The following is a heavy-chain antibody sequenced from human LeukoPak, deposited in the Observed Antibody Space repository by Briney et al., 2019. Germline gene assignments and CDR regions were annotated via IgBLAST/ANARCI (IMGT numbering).Heavy chain of an antibody. V-gene: IGHV3-23*01. D-gene: IGHD6-13*01. CDR2: FSGSGDNT. CDR1: GFTVSSNY. J-gene: IGHJ3*02. CDR3: ARGAPAGPFDAFDI. Sequence: SGGSLRLSCAASGFTVSSNYMSWVRQAPGKGLEWVSGFSGSGDNTYYAEYVKGRFTISRDNSKNTLYLQMNSLRAEDTAVYYCARGAPAGPFDAFDIWGQGTMVTVSS.